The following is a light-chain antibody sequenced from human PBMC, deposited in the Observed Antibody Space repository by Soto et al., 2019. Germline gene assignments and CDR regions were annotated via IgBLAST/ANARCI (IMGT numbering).Light chain of an antibody. Sequence: QSALTQPASVSGSPGQSITISCTGTRGDIGAYNYVSWYQRHPGKAPKLLIYEVSSRPSGVSNRFSGSKSGNTASLTISGLQPEDEADYYCSSYTSSDTVYVFGSGTQLTVL. J-gene: IGLJ1*01. CDR2: EVS. CDR1: RGDIGAYNY. CDR3: SSYTSSDTVYV. V-gene: IGLV2-14*01.